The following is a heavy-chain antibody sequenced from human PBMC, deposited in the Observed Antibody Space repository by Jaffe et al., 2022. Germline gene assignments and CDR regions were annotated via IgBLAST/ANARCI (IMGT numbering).Heavy chain of an antibody. CDR1: GFTFGDYA. V-gene: IGHV3-49*04. D-gene: IGHD2-2*01. J-gene: IGHJ4*02. Sequence: EVQLVESGGGLVQPGRSLRLSCTASGFTFGDYAMSWVRQAPGKGLEWVGFIRSKAYGGTTEYAASVKGRFTISRDDSKSIAYLQMNSLKTEDTAVYYCTRDPGYCSSTSCYGQGGGIDYWGQGTLVTVSS. CDR2: IRSKAYGGTT. CDR3: TRDPGYCSSTSCYGQGGGIDY.